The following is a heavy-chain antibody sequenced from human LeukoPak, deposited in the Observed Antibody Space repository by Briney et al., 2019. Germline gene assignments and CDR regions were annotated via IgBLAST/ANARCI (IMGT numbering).Heavy chain of an antibody. J-gene: IGHJ3*02. Sequence: PGGSLRLSCAASGFTFDDFAMHWVRQAPGKGLEWVSGISWNSGSISYADSVKGRFTISRDNAKKSLYLQMNSLRAEDTALYYCAKDISGPYKNGDLVAFDIWGQGTMVTVSS. CDR2: ISWNSGSI. D-gene: IGHD4-17*01. CDR3: AKDISGPYKNGDLVAFDI. CDR1: GFTFDDFA. V-gene: IGHV3-9*01.